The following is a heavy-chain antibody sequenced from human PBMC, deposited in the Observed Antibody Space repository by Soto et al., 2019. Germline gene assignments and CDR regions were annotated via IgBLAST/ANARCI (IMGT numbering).Heavy chain of an antibody. CDR2: INPSGGST. Sequence: ASVKVSCEASGYTFTSYYMHWVRQAPGQGLEWMGIINPSGGSTSYAQKFQGRVTMTRDTSTSTVYMELSSLRSEDTAVYYCARVINNSSPGEGGEYGMDVWGPGTTVTVYS. CDR1: GYTFTSYY. D-gene: IGHD6-13*01. J-gene: IGHJ6*02. V-gene: IGHV1-46*01. CDR3: ARVINNSSPGEGGEYGMDV.